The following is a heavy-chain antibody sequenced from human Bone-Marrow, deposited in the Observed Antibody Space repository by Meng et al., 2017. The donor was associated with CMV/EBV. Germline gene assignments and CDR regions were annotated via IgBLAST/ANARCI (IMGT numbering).Heavy chain of an antibody. CDR1: GDSFSSYY. J-gene: IGHJ4*02. CDR2: IHQTGST. D-gene: IGHD2-15*01. CDR3: ARGVVVAAILGY. V-gene: IGHV4-34*01. Sequence: GSLRLSCAVYGDSFSSYYWSWVRQPPGKGLEWIGDIHQTGSTNYNPSLKSRVSISVDPSKSQFSLKVNSVTAADTAVYYCARGVVVAAILGYWGQGTLVTVSS.